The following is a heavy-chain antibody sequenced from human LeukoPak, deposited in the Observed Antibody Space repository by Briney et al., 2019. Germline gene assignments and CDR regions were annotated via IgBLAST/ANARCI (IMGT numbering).Heavy chain of an antibody. V-gene: IGHV3-21*01. J-gene: IGHJ4*02. D-gene: IGHD3-10*01. CDR1: GFTFSSYS. CDR3: ARDGDGMVRGAIDY. Sequence: GGSLRLSCAASGFTFSSYSTNWVRQAPGKGLEWVSSISSSSSYIYYADSVKGRFTISRDNAKNSLYLQMNSLRAEDTAVYYCARDGDGMVRGAIDYWGQGTLVTVSS. CDR2: ISSSSSYI.